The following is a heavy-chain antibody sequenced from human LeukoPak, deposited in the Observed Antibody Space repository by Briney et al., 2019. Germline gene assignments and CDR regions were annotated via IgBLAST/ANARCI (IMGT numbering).Heavy chain of an antibody. J-gene: IGHJ4*02. CDR1: GFTFDDYT. Sequence: GGSLRLSCAASGFTFDDYTMHWVRQAPGKGLEWVSLISWHGSTTKYADSVKGRFTISRDNLKHSLSLQMNSLGPEDTALYYCAKDIGDSVGYNYFDSWGQGTLVTVSS. CDR3: AKDIGDSVGYNYFDS. CDR2: ISWHGSTT. D-gene: IGHD3-22*01. V-gene: IGHV3-43*01.